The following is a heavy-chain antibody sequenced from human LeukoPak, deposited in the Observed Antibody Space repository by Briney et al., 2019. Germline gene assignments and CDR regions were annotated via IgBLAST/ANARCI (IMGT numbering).Heavy chain of an antibody. CDR1: NGSISSSNYY. J-gene: IGHJ4*02. Sequence: SETLSLTCTVSNGSISSSNYYWGWIRQPPGKGLEWIGSIYYSGSTYYNPSLKSRVTILVDTSKNQFSLKVNSVTAADTAVYYCALVIKGNFDYWGQGILVTVSS. CDR2: IYYSGST. CDR3: ALVIKGNFDY. V-gene: IGHV4-39*07. D-gene: IGHD3-22*01.